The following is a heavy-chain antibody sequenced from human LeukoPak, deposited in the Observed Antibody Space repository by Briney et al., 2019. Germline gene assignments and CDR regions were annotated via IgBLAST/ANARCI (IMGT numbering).Heavy chain of an antibody. V-gene: IGHV4-4*09. D-gene: IGHD6-6*01. CDR2: IYTSGST. J-gene: IGHJ6*03. Sequence: SETLSLTCTVSGGSISSYYWSWIRQPPGKGLEWIGYIYTSGSTNYNPSLKSRVTISVDTSKNQFSPKLSSVTAADTAVYYCARHPRGAARPGYYYYMDVWGKGTTVTVSS. CDR1: GGSISSYY. CDR3: ARHPRGAARPGYYYYMDV.